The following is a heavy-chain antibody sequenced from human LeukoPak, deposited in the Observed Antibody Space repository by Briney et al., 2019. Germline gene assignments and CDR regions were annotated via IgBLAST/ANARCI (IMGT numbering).Heavy chain of an antibody. J-gene: IGHJ6*03. D-gene: IGHD3-22*01. CDR3: ARVTYDSSGYYHTYYYYVDV. CDR1: GGSISGYY. V-gene: IGHV4-59*01. CDR2: IYSSGST. Sequence: SETLPLTCTVSGGSISGYYLTWIRQPPGKGLEWIGYIYSSGSTKYNPSLKSRVTISVDTSKNQFSLNLSSVTAADTAVYYCARVTYDSSGYYHTYYYYVDVWGNGTTVTVSS.